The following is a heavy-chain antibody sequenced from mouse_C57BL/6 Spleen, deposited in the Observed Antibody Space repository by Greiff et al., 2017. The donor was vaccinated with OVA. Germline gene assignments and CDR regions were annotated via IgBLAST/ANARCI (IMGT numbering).Heavy chain of an antibody. D-gene: IGHD2-5*01. J-gene: IGHJ2*01. CDR3: AVYYSKNYFDY. CDR2: ISYDGSN. CDR1: GYSITSGYY. Sequence: EVKLMESGPGLVKPSQSLSLTCSVTGYSITSGYYWNWIRQFPGNKLEWMGYISYDGSNNYNPSLKNRISITRDTSKNQFFLKLNSVTTEDTATYYCAVYYSKNYFDYWGQGTTLTVSS. V-gene: IGHV3-6*01.